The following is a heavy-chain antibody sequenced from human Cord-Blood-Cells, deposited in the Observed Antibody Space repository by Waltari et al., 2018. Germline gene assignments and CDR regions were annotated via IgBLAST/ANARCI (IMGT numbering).Heavy chain of an antibody. CDR1: GFTFSSYW. Sequence: EVQLVGSGGGLVQHGGSLRLSCAASGFTFSSYWMCWGRQAPGKGEEWVANIKQGGSETCCVDSVKVRFTIARDNDKNSLYLQMNSLRAEDAAVYYCAREGIAVALDYWGQGTLVTVSS. CDR3: AREGIAVALDY. CDR2: IKQGGSET. J-gene: IGHJ4*02. V-gene: IGHV3-7*01. D-gene: IGHD6-19*01.